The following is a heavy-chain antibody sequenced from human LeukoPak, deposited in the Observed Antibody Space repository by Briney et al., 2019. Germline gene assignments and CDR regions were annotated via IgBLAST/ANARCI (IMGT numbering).Heavy chain of an antibody. D-gene: IGHD3-10*01. CDR1: GYTFTAYY. Sequence: ASVKVSCKASGYTFTAYYMHWVRQAPGQGLEWMGWIDPKSGVTNYSQRFQGRVTMTRDTSISTAYMELSSLRSDDTAVYYSATNYYVSGSPLYYYYYMDVWGKGTTVTVSS. J-gene: IGHJ6*03. V-gene: IGHV1-2*02. CDR3: ATNYYVSGSPLYYYYYMDV. CDR2: IDPKSGVT.